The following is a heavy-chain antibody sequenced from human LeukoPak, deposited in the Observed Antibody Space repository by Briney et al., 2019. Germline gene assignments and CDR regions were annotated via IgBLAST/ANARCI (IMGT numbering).Heavy chain of an antibody. V-gene: IGHV3-74*01. CDR3: AKSGIQLWSGGLDI. Sequence: GGSLRLSCAASGFTFSSYWMNWVRQAPGKGLVWVSHINSDGSSTSYADSVKGRFTISRDNAKNSLYLQMNSLRAEDTAVYYCAKSGIQLWSGGLDIWGQGTLVTVSS. J-gene: IGHJ4*02. CDR1: GFTFSSYW. CDR2: INSDGSST. D-gene: IGHD5-18*01.